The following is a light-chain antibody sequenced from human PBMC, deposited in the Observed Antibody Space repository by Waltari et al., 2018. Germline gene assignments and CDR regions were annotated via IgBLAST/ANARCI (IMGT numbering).Light chain of an antibody. V-gene: IGLV3-21*01. CDR3: QVWILRDGHYV. Sequence: SYVLSQPPSVSVAPGKTATITCGGKNIESESVHWYQQRAGQAPLLVIYDDDDRPPGSPERCSGYSSRDTATLTIEWVGAGDEADYCCQVWILRDGHYVFGPGTKVTVL. J-gene: IGLJ1*01. CDR2: DDD. CDR1: NIESES.